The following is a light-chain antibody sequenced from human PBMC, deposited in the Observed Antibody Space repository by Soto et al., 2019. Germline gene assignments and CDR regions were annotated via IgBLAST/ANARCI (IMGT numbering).Light chain of an antibody. CDR3: QQYNNWIT. Sequence: EILMTQAPATLSGSPGERAILSCRASQSISTNLAWYQQKPGPAPRILIYAASNRATGVPARLSGSWSGTEFTLTIRSLQSEDFAVYYCQQYNNWITFGQGTRLEIK. CDR2: AAS. J-gene: IGKJ5*01. V-gene: IGKV3-15*01. CDR1: QSISTN.